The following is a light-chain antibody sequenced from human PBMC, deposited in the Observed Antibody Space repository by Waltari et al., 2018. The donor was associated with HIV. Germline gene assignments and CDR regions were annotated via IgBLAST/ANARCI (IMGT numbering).Light chain of an antibody. CDR1: SSNIGPTT. CDR2: KNN. V-gene: IGLV1-44*01. J-gene: IGLJ1*01. Sequence: QSVLTQPPSASGTPGQRVTISCSGSSSNIGPTTVSWYQQVPGTAPKLLIYKNNHRPSGVPDRFSGSKSGTSASLAISGLQSEDEADYYCAACDDSLNGYVFGTGTKVTVL. CDR3: AACDDSLNGYV.